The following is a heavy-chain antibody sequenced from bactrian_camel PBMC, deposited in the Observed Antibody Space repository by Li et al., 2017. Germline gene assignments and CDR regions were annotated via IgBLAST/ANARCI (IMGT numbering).Heavy chain of an antibody. Sequence: HVQLVESGGGSVQAGGSLRLSCVASGYPDSTYCMAWFRQIPDKEREGVAGIESDGSTSYADSVKGRFTISRDNAKNTLYLQMNSLKTEDTAVYYCATALYGGSWYELSPNQGVGYWGQGTQVTVS. CDR3: ATALYGGSWYELSPNQGVGY. CDR1: GYPDSTYC. D-gene: IGHD6*01. J-gene: IGHJ6*01. V-gene: IGHV3S9*01. CDR2: IESDGST.